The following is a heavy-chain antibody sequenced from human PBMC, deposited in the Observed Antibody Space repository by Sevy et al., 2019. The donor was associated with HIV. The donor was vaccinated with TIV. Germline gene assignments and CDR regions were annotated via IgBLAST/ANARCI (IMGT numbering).Heavy chain of an antibody. V-gene: IGHV4-39*01. CDR3: ARWGLIAAAGPFFDY. J-gene: IGHJ4*02. CDR2: IYYSGST. CDR1: GGSISSSSYY. Sequence: SETLSLTCTVSGGSISSSSYYWGWIRQPPGKGLEWIGSIYYSGSTYYNPFLKSRVTISVDTSKNQFSLKLSSVTAADTAVYYCARWGLIAAAGPFFDYWGQGTLVTVSS. D-gene: IGHD6-13*01.